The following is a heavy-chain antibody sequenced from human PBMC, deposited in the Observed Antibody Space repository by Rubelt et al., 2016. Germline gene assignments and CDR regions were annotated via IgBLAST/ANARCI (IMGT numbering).Heavy chain of an antibody. CDR2: INHSGST. CDR3: ARRLPSYYNHSGLDV. J-gene: IGHJ6*02. Sequence: QVQLQQWGAGLLKSSETLSLTCAVYSESFSNHYWTWIRQPPGKGLEWLGEINHSGSTSYNPSLKSRVTISIETSNKQCSLKLSSVTAADTAVYYCARRLPSYYNHSGLDVWGQGTTVTVTS. D-gene: IGHD1-26*01. V-gene: IGHV4-34*01. CDR1: SESFSNHY.